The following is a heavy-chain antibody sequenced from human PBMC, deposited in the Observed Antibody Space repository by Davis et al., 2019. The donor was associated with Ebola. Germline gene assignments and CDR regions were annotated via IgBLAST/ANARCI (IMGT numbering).Heavy chain of an antibody. D-gene: IGHD3-16*01. CDR1: GFTFSSYD. CDR3: TGGGYQIDY. CDR2: ISGSGRTT. J-gene: IGHJ4*02. V-gene: IGHV3-23*01. Sequence: GESLKISCVASGFTFSSYDMNWVRQAPGKGLEWVSTISGSGRTTYYADSVRGRFTISRDNSKNTLYLQVNSLTAEDTAVYYCTGGGYQIDYWGQGTPLTVSS.